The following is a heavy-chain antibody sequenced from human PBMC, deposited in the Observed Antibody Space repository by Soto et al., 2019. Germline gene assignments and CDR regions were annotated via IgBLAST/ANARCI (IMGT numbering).Heavy chain of an antibody. Sequence: GGSLRLSCAASGFTFSSYAMSWVRQAPGKGLEWVSAISGSGGSTYYADSVKGRFTISRDNSKNTLYLQMNSLRAEDTAVYYCAKDRPYYYGSGSLLHYWGQGTLVTVSS. D-gene: IGHD3-10*01. CDR3: AKDRPYYYGSGSLLHY. CDR2: ISGSGGST. V-gene: IGHV3-23*01. J-gene: IGHJ4*02. CDR1: GFTFSSYA.